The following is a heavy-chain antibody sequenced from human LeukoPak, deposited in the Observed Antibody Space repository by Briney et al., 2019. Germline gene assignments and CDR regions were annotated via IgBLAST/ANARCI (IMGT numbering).Heavy chain of an antibody. CDR1: GFTFSSYA. CDR3: ARDYYYDSGGYYSFDY. V-gene: IGHV3-30*04. Sequence: PGRSLRLSCAASGFTFSSYAMHWVRRAPGMGLEWVAVISYDGSNEYYADSVKGRFTISRDNSRNTLYLQMNNSLRAEDTAVYYCARDYYYDSGGYYSFDYWGQGTLVTVSS. J-gene: IGHJ4*02. CDR2: ISYDGSNE. D-gene: IGHD3-22*01.